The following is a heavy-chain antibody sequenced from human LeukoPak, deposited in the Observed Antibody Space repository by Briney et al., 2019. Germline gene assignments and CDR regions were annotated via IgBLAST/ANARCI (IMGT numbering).Heavy chain of an antibody. J-gene: IGHJ3*01. Sequence: GRSLRLSCAASGFTFSGYDMHWVRQAPGKGLEWVALIRSDGSDKYYADSVKGRFTISRDNAKNTLYLQMNNLTAEDTAVYYCAKPISGLAFDVWGQGTLVTVSS. V-gene: IGHV3-33*03. CDR2: IRSDGSDK. CDR3: AKPISGLAFDV. CDR1: GFTFSGYD. D-gene: IGHD1-14*01.